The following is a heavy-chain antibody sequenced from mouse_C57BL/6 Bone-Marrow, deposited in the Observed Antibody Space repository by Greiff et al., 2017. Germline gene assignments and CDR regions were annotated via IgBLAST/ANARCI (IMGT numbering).Heavy chain of an antibody. D-gene: IGHD2-4*01. J-gene: IGHJ1*03. V-gene: IGHV1-55*01. CDR2: IYPGSGST. CDR3: AEIYYDHWYFDV. Sequence: QVQLQQSGAELVKPGASVKMSCKASGYTFTSYWITWVKQRPGQGLEWIGDIYPGSGSTNYNEKFKSKATLTVDTSSSTAYMQLSSLTSEDSAVYYCAEIYYDHWYFDVWGTGTTVTVSS. CDR1: GYTFTSYW.